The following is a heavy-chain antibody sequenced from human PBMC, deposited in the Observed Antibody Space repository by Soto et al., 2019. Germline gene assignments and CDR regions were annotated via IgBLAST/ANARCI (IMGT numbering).Heavy chain of an antibody. CDR2: MSYDGSKA. CDR1: GFTFSSSA. J-gene: IGHJ4*02. V-gene: IGHV3-30*04. Sequence: QVQLVESGGGVVQPGRTLRLYCAASGFTFSSSAMAWVRQAPGKGLEWVSFMSYDGSKAFYADSVRGRFTVSRDNSKNTLYLQLNGLRSEDTALYYCARVLGAFSNYFDYWGQGTPVTVSS. D-gene: IGHD3-3*02. CDR3: ARVLGAFSNYFDY.